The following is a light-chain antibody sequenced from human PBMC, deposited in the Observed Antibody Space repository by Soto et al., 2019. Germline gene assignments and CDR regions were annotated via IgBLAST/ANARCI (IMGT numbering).Light chain of an antibody. Sequence: EIVLTQSPGTLSLSPGEGATLSCRASQSVSSNYLAWYHHKPGQAPRLLIYGASSRATGVPDRFSGSGSGTDFTLTISRLEPEDVAVYYCQQYGSSPLTFGGGTKVEIK. CDR2: GAS. CDR3: QQYGSSPLT. V-gene: IGKV3-20*01. J-gene: IGKJ4*01. CDR1: QSVSSNY.